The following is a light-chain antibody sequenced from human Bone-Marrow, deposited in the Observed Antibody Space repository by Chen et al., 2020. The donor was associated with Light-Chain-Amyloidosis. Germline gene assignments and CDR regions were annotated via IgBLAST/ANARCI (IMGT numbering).Light chain of an antibody. CDR3: TSYTTSGVLL. V-gene: IGLV2-14*02. CDR2: DVT. Sequence: QSALTQPASVSGSPGQSINISCTGTSRDVGSYNLVTWYQQHPGKAPKLMIFDVTKRPSGVSNRFSGSKSGNTASLTISGLQADDEADYYCTSYTTSGVLLFGGGTKLTVL. CDR1: SRDVGSYNL. J-gene: IGLJ2*01.